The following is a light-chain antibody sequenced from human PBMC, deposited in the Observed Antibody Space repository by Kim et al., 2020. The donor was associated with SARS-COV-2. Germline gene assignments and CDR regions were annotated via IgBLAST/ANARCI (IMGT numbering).Light chain of an antibody. Sequence: SSELTQDPAVSVALGQTVRITCQGDSLRNYYASWYQQKPGQAPIVVIYGKNNRLSGIPDRFSGSSSGITASLTITGAQPEDEADYYCNSRDSSTNQLVFGGGTQVTVL. CDR1: SLRNYY. V-gene: IGLV3-19*01. CDR2: GKN. CDR3: NSRDSSTNQLV. J-gene: IGLJ2*01.